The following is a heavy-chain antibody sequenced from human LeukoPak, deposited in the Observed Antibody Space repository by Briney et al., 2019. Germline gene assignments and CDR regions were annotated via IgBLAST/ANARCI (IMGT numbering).Heavy chain of an antibody. CDR2: MSPNSGNT. D-gene: IGHD4-23*01. CDR1: GYTFTSYD. V-gene: IGHV1-8*01. CDR3: ARDYGGNSGWFDP. Sequence: ASVKVSCKASGYTFTSYDINWVRQATGQGLEWMGWMSPNSGNTGYAQKFQGRLTMTRDTSISTAYMELSSLRSEDTAVCYCARDYGGNSGWFDPWGQGTLVTVFS. J-gene: IGHJ5*02.